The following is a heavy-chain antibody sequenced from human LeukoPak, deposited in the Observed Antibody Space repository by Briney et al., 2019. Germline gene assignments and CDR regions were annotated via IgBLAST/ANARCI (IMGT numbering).Heavy chain of an antibody. CDR1: GFTFSNYA. CDR3: AKESTTYYYYGMHV. Sequence: PGRSLRLSCAASGFTFSNYAMHWVRQAPGKGLEWVAVISYDGTNKYYPDSVKGRFTISRDNSYNTLYLQMDSLTAEDTADYYCAKESTTYYYYGMHVWGQGTTVTVSS. V-gene: IGHV3-30*18. D-gene: IGHD2/OR15-2a*01. J-gene: IGHJ6*02. CDR2: ISYDGTNK.